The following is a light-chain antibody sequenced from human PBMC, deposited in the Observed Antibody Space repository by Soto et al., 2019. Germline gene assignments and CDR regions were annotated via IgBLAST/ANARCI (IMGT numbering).Light chain of an antibody. V-gene: IGLV2-14*03. CDR1: SRDVGRYNY. CDR3: SSFTSSSTFG. CDR2: DVS. Sequence: QSALAQPASVSGSRGQSITISCTGTSRDVGRYNYVSWFQQHPGKVPKLIIYDVSNWPSGVSDRFSGSKSGNTASLTISGLHPEDEADYHCSSFTSSSTFGFGTGTKVTVL. J-gene: IGLJ1*01.